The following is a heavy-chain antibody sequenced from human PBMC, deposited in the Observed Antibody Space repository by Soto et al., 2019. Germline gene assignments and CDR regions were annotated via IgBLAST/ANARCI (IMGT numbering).Heavy chain of an antibody. D-gene: IGHD3-22*01. CDR2: ISGSGGST. V-gene: IGHV3-23*01. CDR1: GFTFSSYA. Sequence: GGSLRLSCAASGFTFSSYAMSWVRQAPGKGLEWVSAISGSGGSTYYADSVKGRFTIARDNSNSTLFLQMNSLRAEDTAVYYCAKSGLFDSSGYHHPHFDSWGPGALVAASS. CDR3: AKSGLFDSSGYHHPHFDS. J-gene: IGHJ4*02.